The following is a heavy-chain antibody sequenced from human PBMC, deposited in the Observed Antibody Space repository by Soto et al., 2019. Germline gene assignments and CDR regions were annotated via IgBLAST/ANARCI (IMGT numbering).Heavy chain of an antibody. V-gene: IGHV4-59*01. CDR1: GSSISSYY. J-gene: IGHJ4*02. CDR3: AADVGGYIYGLARH. CDR2: IYYSGST. Sequence: SETLSVTCTVSGSSISSYYWSWIRQPPGKGLEWIGYIYYSGSTNYNPSLKSRVTISLDTSKNQFSLKLSSVTAADTAVYYCAADVGGYIYGLARHWGPGTLVTVSS. D-gene: IGHD6-25*01.